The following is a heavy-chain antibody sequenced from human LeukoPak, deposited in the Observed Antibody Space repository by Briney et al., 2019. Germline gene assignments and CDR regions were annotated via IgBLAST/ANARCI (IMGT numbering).Heavy chain of an antibody. D-gene: IGHD6-25*01. CDR1: GYTFTSYY. V-gene: IGHV1-46*01. CDR2: IHPTVGDT. Sequence: GASAKVSCKASGYTFTSYYLHWVRQAPGQGLEWMGIIHPTVGDTTYAQKFQGRVTMTRDMSTGTVYMDLSSLRSEDTAVYYCARYGLSSVWQGGWHAFDIWGQGTTVTVSS. J-gene: IGHJ3*02. CDR3: ARYGLSSVWQGGWHAFDI.